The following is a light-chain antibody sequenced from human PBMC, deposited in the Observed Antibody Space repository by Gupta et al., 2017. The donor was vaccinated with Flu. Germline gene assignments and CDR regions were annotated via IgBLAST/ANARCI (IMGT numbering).Light chain of an antibody. J-gene: IGKJ1*01. Sequence: EIVMTQSPATLSVSTGERATLSCRASQSVSSNLAWYQQKPGQAPRLLIYGASTRATGIPARFSGSGSGTEFTLTISSLQSEDFAVYYCQQYNNWPRVTFGQGTKVEIK. CDR3: QQYNNWPRVT. CDR1: QSVSSN. CDR2: GAS. V-gene: IGKV3-15*01.